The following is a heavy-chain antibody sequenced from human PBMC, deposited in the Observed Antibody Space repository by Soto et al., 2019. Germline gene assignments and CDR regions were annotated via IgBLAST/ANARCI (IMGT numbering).Heavy chain of an antibody. CDR1: GYTFTSYG. V-gene: IGHV1-18*01. CDR3: ARVCIFYCARTRPGLYFDY. J-gene: IGHJ4*02. Sequence: GASVKVSCKASGYTFTSYGISWVRQAPGQGLEWMGWISAYNGNTNYAQKLQGRVTMTTDTSTSTAYMELRSLRSDDTAVYYCARVCIFYCARTRPGLYFDYWGQGTLVTVSS. CDR2: ISAYNGNT. D-gene: IGHD1-7*01.